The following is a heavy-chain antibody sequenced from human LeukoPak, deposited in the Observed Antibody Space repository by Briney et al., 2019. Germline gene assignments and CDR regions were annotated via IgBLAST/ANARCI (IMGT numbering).Heavy chain of an antibody. CDR3: ARSSYYYAADASDI. CDR1: GGSFSGYY. V-gene: IGHV4-34*01. D-gene: IGHD3-10*01. Sequence: SSETLSLTCAVYGGSFSGYYWSWIRQPPGKGLEWIGEINHSGSTNYNPSLKSRVTISVDTSKNQFSLKLSSVTAADTAAYYCARSSYYYAADASDIWGQGTMVTVSS. J-gene: IGHJ3*02. CDR2: INHSGST.